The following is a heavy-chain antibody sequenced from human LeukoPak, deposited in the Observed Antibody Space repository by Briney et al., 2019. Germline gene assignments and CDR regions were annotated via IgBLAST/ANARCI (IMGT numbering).Heavy chain of an antibody. J-gene: IGHJ6*02. V-gene: IGHV3-23*01. D-gene: IGHD2-15*01. CDR2: ISGSGGGT. Sequence: GGSLRLSCAASGFTFSSYAMSWVRQAPGKGLEWVSAISGSGGGTYYADSVKGRFTISRDNSKNTLYLQMNSLRAEDTAVYYCAKTVSGGSSNYYYYYYGMDVWGQGTTVTVSS. CDR3: AKTVSGGSSNYYYYYYGMDV. CDR1: GFTFSSYA.